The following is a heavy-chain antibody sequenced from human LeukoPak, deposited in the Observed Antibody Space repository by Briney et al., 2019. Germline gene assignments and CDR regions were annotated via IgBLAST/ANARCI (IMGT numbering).Heavy chain of an antibody. Sequence: GGSLRLSCAASGFTFSRYAMSWVRQAPGKGLEWVSAISGSGGSTYYADSVKGRFTISRDNSKNTLYLQMSSLRAEDTAMYYCAREGNSGYYPYWGQGILVTVSS. D-gene: IGHD3-22*01. CDR1: GFTFSRYA. V-gene: IGHV3-23*01. J-gene: IGHJ4*02. CDR3: AREGNSGYYPY. CDR2: ISGSGGST.